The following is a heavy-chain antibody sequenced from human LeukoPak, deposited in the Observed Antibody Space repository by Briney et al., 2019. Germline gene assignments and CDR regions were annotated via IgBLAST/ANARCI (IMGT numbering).Heavy chain of an antibody. CDR1: GGSISSGGYY. V-gene: IGHV4-31*03. CDR2: IIYSGST. D-gene: IGHD1-26*01. J-gene: IGHJ5*02. Sequence: SQTLSLTCTVSGGSISSGGYYWSWIRQHPGKGLEWIGYIIYSGSTYYNPSLQSRVTISIDASKNQFSLKLSSVTAADTGLYFCATYSGISQGNWFDPWGQGTLVTVPS. CDR3: ATYSGISQGNWFDP.